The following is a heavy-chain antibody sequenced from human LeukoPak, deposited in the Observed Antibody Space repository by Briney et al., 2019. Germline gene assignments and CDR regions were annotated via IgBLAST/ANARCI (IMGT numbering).Heavy chain of an antibody. Sequence: SETLSLTCAVYGGSFSGYYWSWIRQPPGKGLEWIGEINHSGSTNYNPSLKSRVTISVDTSKNQFSLKLSSVTAADTAVYYCARSDIVVVVADTLRYGSSGYYDYWGQGTLVTVSS. V-gene: IGHV4-34*01. D-gene: IGHD2-15*01. CDR2: INHSGST. CDR1: GGSFSGYY. CDR3: ARSDIVVVVADTLRYGSSGYYDY. J-gene: IGHJ4*02.